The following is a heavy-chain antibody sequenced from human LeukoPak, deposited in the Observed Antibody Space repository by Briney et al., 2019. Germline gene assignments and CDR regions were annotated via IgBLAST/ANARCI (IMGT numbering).Heavy chain of an antibody. Sequence: GASVKVSCKASGGTFSSYAISWVRQAPGQGLEWMGGIIPILGTTNYAQKLQGRVTITADESTSTAYMELSSLRSEDTAVYYCARGRSSGWSRRRMFPDYYYMDVWGKGTTVTVSS. V-gene: IGHV1-69*13. CDR3: ARGRSSGWSRRRMFPDYYYMDV. J-gene: IGHJ6*03. CDR1: GGTFSSYA. CDR2: IIPILGTT. D-gene: IGHD6-19*01.